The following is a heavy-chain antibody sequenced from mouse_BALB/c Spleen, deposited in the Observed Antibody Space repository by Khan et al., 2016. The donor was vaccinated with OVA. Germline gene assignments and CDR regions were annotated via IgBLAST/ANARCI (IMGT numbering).Heavy chain of an antibody. V-gene: IGHV1-5*01. CDR1: GYTFTSYW. Sequence: VQLQQSGTVLARPGTSVKMSCKASGYTFTSYWMHWVKQRPGQGLEWIGAIYPGNSDTSYNQKFKGKAKLTAVTSTSTAYMERSRLTNEDSAVYYCTRFGYLFAYWGQGTLVTVSA. J-gene: IGHJ3*01. CDR3: TRFGYLFAY. D-gene: IGHD2-2*01. CDR2: IYPGNSDT.